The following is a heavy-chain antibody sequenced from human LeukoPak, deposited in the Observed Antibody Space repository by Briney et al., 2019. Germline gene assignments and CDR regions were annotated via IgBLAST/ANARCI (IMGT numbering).Heavy chain of an antibody. CDR3: ARSITMIVVVIGY. D-gene: IGHD3-22*01. Sequence: GGSVKVSCKASGYTFTSYYMHWVRQAPGQGPEWMGIINPSGGSTSYAQKFQGRVTMTRDTSTSTVYMELSSLRSEDTAVYYCARSITMIVVVIGYWGQGTLVTVSS. CDR1: GYTFTSYY. V-gene: IGHV1-46*01. CDR2: INPSGGST. J-gene: IGHJ4*02.